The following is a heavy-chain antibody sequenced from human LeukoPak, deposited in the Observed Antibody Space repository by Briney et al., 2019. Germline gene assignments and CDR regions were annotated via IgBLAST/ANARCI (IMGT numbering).Heavy chain of an antibody. Sequence: SETLSLTCTVSGGSISSSSYYWGWIRQPPGKGLEWIGSIYYSGTTYYNPSLKSRVTMSVDTSKNQFSLKLRSVTAADTAIYYCTRGAVGTTEWGQGTLVTVSS. D-gene: IGHD1-26*01. V-gene: IGHV4-39*07. CDR1: GGSISSSSYY. CDR2: IYYSGTT. CDR3: TRGAVGTTE. J-gene: IGHJ4*02.